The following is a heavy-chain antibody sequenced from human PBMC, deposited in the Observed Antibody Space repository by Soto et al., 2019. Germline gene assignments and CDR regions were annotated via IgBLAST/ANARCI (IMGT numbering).Heavy chain of an antibody. J-gene: IGHJ6*02. CDR3: AKDVAESSGYYYYYYYGMDV. CDR1: GFTFDDYA. D-gene: IGHD3-22*01. CDR2: ISWNSGSI. Sequence: GGSLRLSCAASGFTFDDYAMHWVRQAPGEGLEWVSGISWNSGSIGYADSVKGRFTISRDNAKNSLYLQMNSLRAEDTALYYCAKDVAESSGYYYYYYYGMDVWGQGTTVTVSS. V-gene: IGHV3-9*01.